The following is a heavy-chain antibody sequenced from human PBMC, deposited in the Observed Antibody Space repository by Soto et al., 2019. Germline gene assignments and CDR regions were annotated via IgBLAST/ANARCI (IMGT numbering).Heavy chain of an antibody. CDR3: ARGWYRGGGDFDS. J-gene: IGHJ4*02. D-gene: IGHD6-19*01. CDR1: GFSFNNYG. V-gene: IGHV3-33*01. CDR2: IWYDGSKK. Sequence: GGSLRLSCAASGFSFNNYGMHWVRQAPGKGLEWVAIIWYDGSKKYYAESLKGRFTISRDNSKNILYLQMSSLRVEDTAVYYCARGWYRGGGDFDSWGQGTLVTVSS.